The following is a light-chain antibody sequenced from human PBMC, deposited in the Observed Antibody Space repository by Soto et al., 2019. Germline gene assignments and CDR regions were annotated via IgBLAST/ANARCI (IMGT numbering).Light chain of an antibody. CDR2: EVS. V-gene: IGLV2-14*01. CDR3: SSYTSSTTLV. J-gene: IGLJ3*02. CDR1: SGDVGAYTY. Sequence: QSALTQPASVSGSPGQSITISCTGTSGDVGAYTYVSWYQQHPGKAPKLMIFEVSQRPSGVSHRFSGSKSGNTASLTISGHQAEDAADYYCSSYTSSTTLVFGGGTKLTVL.